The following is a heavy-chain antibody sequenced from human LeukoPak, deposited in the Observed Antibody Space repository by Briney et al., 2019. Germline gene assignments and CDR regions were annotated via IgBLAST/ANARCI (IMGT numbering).Heavy chain of an antibody. CDR2: SGRST. Sequence: GGSLRLSCAASGFTFSSYAMSWVRQAPGKGLEWVSSSGRSTYYTDSVKGRFTISRDNSKNTLYLQMNSLRAEDTAVYYCAENQQRYSNSPIDHWGQGTLVTVSP. V-gene: IGHV3-23*01. CDR1: GFTFSSYA. J-gene: IGHJ4*02. CDR3: AENQQRYSNSPIDH. D-gene: IGHD6-6*01.